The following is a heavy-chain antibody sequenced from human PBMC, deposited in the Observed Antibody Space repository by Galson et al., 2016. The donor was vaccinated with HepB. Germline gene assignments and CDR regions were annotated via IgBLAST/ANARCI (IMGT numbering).Heavy chain of an antibody. V-gene: IGHV4-4*02. CDR3: ARAAVVPGARMVFDP. D-gene: IGHD2-2*01. CDR2: IYHTGTT. Sequence: ETLSLTCTVSGASINDSTWWTWVRQAPGRGLEWIGEIYHTGTTNNNPFLSSRFTLSIDKSSNQFSLNLTSATAAATAVYYCARAAVVPGARMVFDPWGQGTLVTVSS. CDR1: GASINDSTW. J-gene: IGHJ5*02.